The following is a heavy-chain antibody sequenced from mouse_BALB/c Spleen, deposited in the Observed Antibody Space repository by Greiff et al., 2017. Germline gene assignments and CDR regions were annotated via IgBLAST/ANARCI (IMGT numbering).Heavy chain of an antibody. Sequence: DVQLVESGGGLVQPGGSLKLSCAASGFTFSSYTMSWVRQTPEKRLEWVAYISNGGGSTYYPDTVKGRFTISRDNAKNTLYLQMSSLKSEDTAMYYCARHVRQLGLRNAMDYWGQGTSVTVSS. CDR3: ARHVRQLGLRNAMDY. CDR2: ISNGGGST. CDR1: GFTFSSYT. J-gene: IGHJ4*01. D-gene: IGHD3-2*01. V-gene: IGHV5-12-2*01.